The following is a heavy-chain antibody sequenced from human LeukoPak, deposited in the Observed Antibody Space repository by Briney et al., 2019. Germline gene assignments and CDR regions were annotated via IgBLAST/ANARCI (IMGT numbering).Heavy chain of an antibody. D-gene: IGHD2-2*01. J-gene: IGHJ5*02. Sequence: SETLSLTCTVSGGSISSGDYYWSWIRQPPGKGLEWIGYIYYSGSTYYNPSLKSRATISVDTSKNQFSLKLSSVTAADTAVYYCARKTPYCSSTSCYHWFDPWGQGTLVTVSS. CDR1: GGSISSGDYY. CDR2: IYYSGST. CDR3: ARKTPYCSSTSCYHWFDP. V-gene: IGHV4-30-4*01.